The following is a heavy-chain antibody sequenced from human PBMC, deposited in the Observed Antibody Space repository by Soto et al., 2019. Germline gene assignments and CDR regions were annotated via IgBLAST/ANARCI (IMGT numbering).Heavy chain of an antibody. D-gene: IGHD3-3*01. V-gene: IGHV4-39*01. CDR3: ARQFLGWLFSFDY. CDR1: GGSISSSSYY. J-gene: IGHJ4*02. CDR2: IYYSGST. Sequence: PSETLSLTCTVSGGSISSSSYYWGWIRQPPGKGLEWIGSIYYSGSTYYNPSLKSRVTISVDTSKNQFSLKLSSVTAADTAVYYCARQFLGWLFSFDYWGQGTLVTVSS.